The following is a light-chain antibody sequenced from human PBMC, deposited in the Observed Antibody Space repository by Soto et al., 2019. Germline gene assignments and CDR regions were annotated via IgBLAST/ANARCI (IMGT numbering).Light chain of an antibody. Sequence: QSALTQPASVSGSPGQSITISCTGTSSDVGGYNYVSWYQQHPGKAPKLMIYDVSNGPSGVSNRFSGAKSGNTASLTISGLQAEDEADYYCSSYTSSITQFGGGTKLTVL. CDR1: SSDVGGYNY. CDR2: DVS. J-gene: IGLJ3*02. CDR3: SSYTSSITQ. V-gene: IGLV2-14*01.